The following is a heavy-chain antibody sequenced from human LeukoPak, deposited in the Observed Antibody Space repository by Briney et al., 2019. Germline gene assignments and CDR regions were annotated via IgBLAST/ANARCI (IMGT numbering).Heavy chain of an antibody. J-gene: IGHJ4*02. CDR2: IYYSGST. CDR3: ARGGTAYYYSY. CDR1: GGSINSGGYY. Sequence: SETLSLTCSVSGGSINSGGYYWSWIRQHPGKGLEWFGYIYYSGSTYYNPSLKSRVTISVDTSKNQFSLKLSSVTAADTAVYFCARGGTAYYYSYCGQGTLVTVSS. V-gene: IGHV4-31*03. D-gene: IGHD3-10*01.